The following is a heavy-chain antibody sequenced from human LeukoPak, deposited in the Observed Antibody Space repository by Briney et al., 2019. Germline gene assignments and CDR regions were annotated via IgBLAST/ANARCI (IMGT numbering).Heavy chain of an antibody. CDR2: IYYSGST. CDR3: ARRITIFGVVSWFDP. V-gene: IGHV4-39*01. J-gene: IGHJ5*02. D-gene: IGHD3-3*01. CDR1: GGSISSSSYY. Sequence: PSETLSLTCTVSGGSISSSSYYWGWIRQPPGKGLEWIGSIYYSGSTYYNPSLKSRVTISVDTSKNQFPLKLSSVTAADTAVYYCARRITIFGVVSWFDPWGQGTLVTVSS.